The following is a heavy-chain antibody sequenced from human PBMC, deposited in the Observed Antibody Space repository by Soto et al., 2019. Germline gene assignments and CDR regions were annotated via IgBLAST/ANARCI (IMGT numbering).Heavy chain of an antibody. V-gene: IGHV4-31*03. D-gene: IGHD6-19*01. CDR1: GYSITAGGYY. CDR3: ARMYSSGSGWFHP. CDR2: FYSSGSI. Sequence: PSETLSLTCFVSGYSITAGGYYWSWIRLHPGKGLEWIGSFYSSGSIIYNPSLRSRVSISGDTSSNQFSMSLTSVTAADTARYYCARMYSSGSGWFHPWGQGTLVTVSS. J-gene: IGHJ5*02.